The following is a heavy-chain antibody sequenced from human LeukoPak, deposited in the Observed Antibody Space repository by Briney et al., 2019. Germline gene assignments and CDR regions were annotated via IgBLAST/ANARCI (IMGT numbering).Heavy chain of an antibody. CDR1: GFTFSNCW. CDR3: ATGGGWWSPDY. Sequence: PGGSLRLSCAASGFTFSNCWMHWVRQAPGKGLVWVSRITSDGSTTSYADSVKGRFTISRDNAKSTLYLQMNSLRAEDTAVYYCATGGGWWSPDYWGQGTLVTVSS. CDR2: ITSDGSTT. J-gene: IGHJ4*02. D-gene: IGHD2-15*01. V-gene: IGHV3-74*01.